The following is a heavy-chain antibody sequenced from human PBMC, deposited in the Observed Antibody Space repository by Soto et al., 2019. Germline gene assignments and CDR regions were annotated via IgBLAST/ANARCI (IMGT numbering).Heavy chain of an antibody. Sequence: QQQQWGAGLLKPSETLSLSCAVYGASFSGYYWNWIRQPPGKGLEWIGEINQSGSTNYSPSLKTRVTISVDTSKKQFSLTVSSVTAADPAVYYCARRFSGTGRYFDYWGQGALVTVSS. CDR2: INQSGST. J-gene: IGHJ4*02. V-gene: IGHV4-34*02. CDR3: ARRFSGTGRYFDY. CDR1: GASFSGYY. D-gene: IGHD1-1*01.